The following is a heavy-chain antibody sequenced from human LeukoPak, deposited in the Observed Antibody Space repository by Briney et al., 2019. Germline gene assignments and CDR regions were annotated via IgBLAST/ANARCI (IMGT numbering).Heavy chain of an antibody. CDR2: IIPIFGTA. CDR3: AGVPPAVGPAESVTAFDI. CDR1: GGTFTTYA. V-gene: IGHV1-69*13. Sequence: SVKVSCKASGGTFTTYAISWVRQAPGHGLEWMGGIIPIFGTANYAQKFQGRVTITADESTSTAYMELSSLRSEDTAVYYCAGVPPAVGPAESVTAFDIWGQGTMVTVSS. J-gene: IGHJ3*02. D-gene: IGHD2-2*01.